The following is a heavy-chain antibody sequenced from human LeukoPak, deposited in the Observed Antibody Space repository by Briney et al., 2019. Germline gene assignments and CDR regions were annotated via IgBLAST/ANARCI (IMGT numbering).Heavy chain of an antibody. V-gene: IGHV4-34*01. CDR2: INHSGST. CDR1: GGSFSVYY. Sequence: PETLSLTCAVYGGSFSVYYWSWIRQPPGKGLEWIGEINHSGSTNYNPSLKSRVTISVDTSKNQFSLKLSSVTAADTAVYYCARSAYSSGWYALASNWGQGTLVTVSS. D-gene: IGHD6-19*01. CDR3: ARSAYSSGWYALASN. J-gene: IGHJ1*01.